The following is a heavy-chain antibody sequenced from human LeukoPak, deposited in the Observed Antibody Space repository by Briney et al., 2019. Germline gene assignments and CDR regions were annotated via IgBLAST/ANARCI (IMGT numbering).Heavy chain of an antibody. CDR3: AKDNAPGIAAGNWFDP. D-gene: IGHD6-13*01. V-gene: IGHV3-9*01. J-gene: IGHJ5*02. CDR1: GFTFDDYA. Sequence: GGSLRLSCAASGFTFDDYAMHWVRQAPGKGLEWVSGISWNSGSIGYADSVKGRFTISRDNAKNSLYLQMNSLRAEDTALYYCAKDNAPGIAAGNWFDPWGQGTLVTVSS. CDR2: ISWNSGSI.